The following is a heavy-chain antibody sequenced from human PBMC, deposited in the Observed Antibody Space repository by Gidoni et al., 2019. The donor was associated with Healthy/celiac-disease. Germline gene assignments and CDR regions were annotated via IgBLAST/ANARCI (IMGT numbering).Heavy chain of an antibody. D-gene: IGHD3-22*01. Sequence: EVQLVESGGGLVQHGRSLRLSWSASGVTFDDYAMHWVRQAPGKGLEWVSGISCNSGSIGYADSVKGRFTISRDNAKNSLYLQMNSLRAEDTALYYCAKTYYYDSSGYDFFDYWGQGTLVTVSS. CDR1: GVTFDDYA. CDR3: AKTYYYDSSGYDFFDY. V-gene: IGHV3-9*01. J-gene: IGHJ4*02. CDR2: ISCNSGSI.